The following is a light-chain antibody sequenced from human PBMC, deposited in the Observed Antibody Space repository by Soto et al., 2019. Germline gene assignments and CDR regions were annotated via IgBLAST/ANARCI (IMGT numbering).Light chain of an antibody. CDR1: QSVSSSY. J-gene: IGKJ1*01. Sequence: EIVLTQSPGTLSLSPGERATLSCRSSQSVSSSYLAWYQHKPGQAPRLLIYDVSSRATGIPDRFSGSGSGTDFTLTISRLEPEDFAVSYCQQYGSSPTFGHGTKVEIK. V-gene: IGKV3-20*01. CDR2: DVS. CDR3: QQYGSSPT.